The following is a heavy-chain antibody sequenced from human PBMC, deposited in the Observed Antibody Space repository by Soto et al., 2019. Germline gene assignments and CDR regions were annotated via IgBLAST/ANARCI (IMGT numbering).Heavy chain of an antibody. V-gene: IGHV3-30-3*01. Sequence: QVQLVESGGGIVQPGESLRLSCEASGFTFISYSIHWVRQAPGKGLEWVATISHDGARTSYADSVNGRFTISRDNSKTTVYLEMNSLRVEDTALYHCARDKDWGWHDYWGQGTLVTVSS. CDR3: ARDKDWGWHDY. CDR2: ISHDGART. D-gene: IGHD2-8*02. CDR1: GFTFISYS. J-gene: IGHJ4*02.